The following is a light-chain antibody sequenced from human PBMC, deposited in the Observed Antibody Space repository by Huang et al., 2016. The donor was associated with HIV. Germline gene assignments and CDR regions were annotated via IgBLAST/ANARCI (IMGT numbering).Light chain of an antibody. CDR2: ASS. CDR3: QQYYGIPLT. V-gene: IGKV1-NL1*01. J-gene: IGKJ4*01. Sequence: DIQMTQSPSSLSVSVGDRVVITCRASQDISNSLAWYQQKPGKAPNLLFYASSTLETAGPPRFSGGGSGTEYTLTISSLQPEDFATYYCQQYYGIPLTFGGGTKVEIK. CDR1: QDISNS.